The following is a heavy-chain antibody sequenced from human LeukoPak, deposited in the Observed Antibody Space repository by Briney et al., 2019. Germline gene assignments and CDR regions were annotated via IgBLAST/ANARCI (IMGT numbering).Heavy chain of an antibody. J-gene: IGHJ4*02. CDR2: IYTSGST. V-gene: IGHV4-4*07. D-gene: IGHD1-26*01. CDR1: GGSISSYY. CDR3: ARDLVGATGFYYFDY. Sequence: PSETLSLTCTVSGGSISSYYWSWIRQPVGKGLEWIGRIYTSGSTNYNPSLKSRVTMSVDTSKNQFSLKLSSVTAADTAVYYCARDLVGATGFYYFDYWGQGTLVTVSS.